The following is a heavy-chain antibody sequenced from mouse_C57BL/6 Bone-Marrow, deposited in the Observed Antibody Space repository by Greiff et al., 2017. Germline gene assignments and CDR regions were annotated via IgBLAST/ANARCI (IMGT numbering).Heavy chain of an antibody. V-gene: IGHV1-64*01. D-gene: IGHD1-1*01. J-gene: IGHJ2*01. CDR3: ARDYYGNSYYFDY. CDR2: IHPNSGST. CDR1: GYTFTSYW. Sequence: QVQLQQPGAELVKPGASVKLSCKASGYTFTSYWMHWVKQRPGQGLEWIGMIHPNSGSTNYNEKFKSKATLTVDKSSSTAYMQLSSLTSEDSAVYYCARDYYGNSYYFDYWGRGTAITVSS.